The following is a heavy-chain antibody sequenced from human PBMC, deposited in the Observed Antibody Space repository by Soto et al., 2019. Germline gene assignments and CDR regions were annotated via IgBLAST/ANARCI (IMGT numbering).Heavy chain of an antibody. CDR2: ISSTTNYI. J-gene: IGHJ4*02. Sequence: EVQLVESGGGLVKPGGSLRLSCAASGFTFTRYSMNWVRQAPGKGLEWVSSISSTTNYIYYADSMEGRFTVSRDNDKNSVYLDMNSLSAEDTAVYYCARESEDLTSNFDYWGQGTLVTVSS. V-gene: IGHV3-21*01. CDR1: GFTFTRYS. CDR3: ARESEDLTSNFDY.